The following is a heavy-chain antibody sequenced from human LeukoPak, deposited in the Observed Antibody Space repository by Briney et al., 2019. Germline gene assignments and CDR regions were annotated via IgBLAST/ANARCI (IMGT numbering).Heavy chain of an antibody. Sequence: ASVKVSCKASEYTFTSYDINWMRQATGQGLEWMGWMNPNSGNTGYAQKFQGRVTMTRVTSISTAYMELNNMTSEDTAVYYCARGSWGEIAGRKSFEFWGQGSLVTVSS. J-gene: IGHJ4*02. V-gene: IGHV1-8*01. CDR3: ARGSWGEIAGRKSFEF. D-gene: IGHD6-6*01. CDR1: EYTFTSYD. CDR2: MNPNSGNT.